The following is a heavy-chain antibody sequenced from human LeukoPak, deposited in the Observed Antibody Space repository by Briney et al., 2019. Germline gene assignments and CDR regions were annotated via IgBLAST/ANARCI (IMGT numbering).Heavy chain of an antibody. CDR3: ARTRGYIAS. J-gene: IGHJ4*02. CDR1: GFNFIDYY. CDR2: ISNTGQTI. D-gene: IGHD5-12*01. Sequence: GGSLRLSCVASGFNFIDYYMSWIRQVPGKGLEWISYISNTGQTIYYADSVKGRFTISRDNSKNSLYLQMNSLRAEDTAEYYCARTRGYIASWGQGTLVTASS. V-gene: IGHV3-11*01.